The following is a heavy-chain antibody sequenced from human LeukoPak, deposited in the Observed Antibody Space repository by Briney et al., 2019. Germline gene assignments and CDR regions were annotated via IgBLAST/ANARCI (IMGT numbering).Heavy chain of an antibody. J-gene: IGHJ1*01. V-gene: IGHV3-23*01. CDR2: ISGSGGST. CDR1: GLTFSSYA. D-gene: IGHD2/OR15-2a*01. CDR3: AKVSGGYFQH. Sequence: AGALRLSCAASGLTFSSYAMSWVGQAPGKALEWVSAISGSGGSTYYADSVKGRFTISRDNSKNTLYLQMNSLRAEDTAVYYCAKVSGGYFQHWGQGTLVTVSS.